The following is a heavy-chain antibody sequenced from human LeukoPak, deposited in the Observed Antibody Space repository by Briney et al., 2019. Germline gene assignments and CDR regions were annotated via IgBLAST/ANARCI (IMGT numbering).Heavy chain of an antibody. J-gene: IGHJ6*02. CDR3: ARDHCSAISCYEDFYNGLDV. Sequence: ASVKVSCKASGCTFTAYYLQWVRQAPGQGLEWMGWINPKSGGTEYPQRFQGRVTMTRDTSISTAYMELSRPRSDDSAVYYCARDHCSAISCYEDFYNGLDVWGQGTTVTVSS. V-gene: IGHV1-2*02. CDR1: GCTFTAYY. D-gene: IGHD2-2*01. CDR2: INPKSGGT.